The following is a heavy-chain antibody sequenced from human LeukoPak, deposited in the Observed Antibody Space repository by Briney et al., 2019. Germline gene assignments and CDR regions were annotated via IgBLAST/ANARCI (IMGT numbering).Heavy chain of an antibody. Sequence: KPSETLSLTCAVYGGSFSAYYWSWIRQPPGKGLEWIGAINHSGSTNYNPSLKSRVTISVDTSKNQFSLKLSSVTAADTAVYYCARHPVVVTAYDAFDIWGQGTMVTVSS. CDR2: INHSGST. CDR1: GGSFSAYY. V-gene: IGHV4-34*01. CDR3: ARHPVVVTAYDAFDI. D-gene: IGHD2-21*02. J-gene: IGHJ3*02.